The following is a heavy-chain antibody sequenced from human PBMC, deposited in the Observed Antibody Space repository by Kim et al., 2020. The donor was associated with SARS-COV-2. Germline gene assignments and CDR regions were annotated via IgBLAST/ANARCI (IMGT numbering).Heavy chain of an antibody. CDR2: ISWNSDSI. J-gene: IGHJ4*02. CDR1: GFTFGDYA. Sequence: GGSLRLSCAASGFTFGDYAMHWVRQAPGKGLEWVSGISWNSDSIGYADSVKGRFTISRDSAKNSLYLQMNSLRAEDTALYYCAKDIVLRYFDWYGGFDYWGQGTLVTVSS. D-gene: IGHD3-9*01. V-gene: IGHV3-9*01. CDR3: AKDIVLRYFDWYGGFDY.